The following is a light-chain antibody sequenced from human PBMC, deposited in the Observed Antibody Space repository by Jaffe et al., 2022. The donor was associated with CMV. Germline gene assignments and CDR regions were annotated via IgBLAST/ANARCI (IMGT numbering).Light chain of an antibody. CDR1: SSNIGAGLD. Sequence: QSVLTQSPSLSGAPGQRVTISCTGSSSNIGAGLDVHWYQQLPGTAPKLLIYGNTNRPSGVPDRFSGSKSGTSASLAINGLQAEDEADYYCQSYDTSLSVVFGGGTKLTVL. V-gene: IGLV1-40*01. CDR3: QSYDTSLSVV. J-gene: IGLJ2*01. CDR2: GNT.